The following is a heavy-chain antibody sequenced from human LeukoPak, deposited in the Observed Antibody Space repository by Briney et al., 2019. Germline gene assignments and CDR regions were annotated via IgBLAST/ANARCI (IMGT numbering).Heavy chain of an antibody. D-gene: IGHD1-1*01. Sequence: PSETLSLTCTVSGGSISSYYWSWIRQPPGEGLGWSGYIYYSGSTNYNPSLKSRVTISVDTSKNQFSLKLSSVTAADTAVYYCARRRTGTLRFDAFDIWGQGTMVTVSS. CDR2: IYYSGST. CDR1: GGSISSYY. J-gene: IGHJ3*02. V-gene: IGHV4-59*08. CDR3: ARRRTGTLRFDAFDI.